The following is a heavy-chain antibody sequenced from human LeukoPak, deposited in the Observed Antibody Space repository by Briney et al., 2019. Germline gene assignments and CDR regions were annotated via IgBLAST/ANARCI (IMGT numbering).Heavy chain of an antibody. CDR1: GFPFSSYW. CDR3: ARPSDYGSGSPRWSGMDV. D-gene: IGHD3-10*01. V-gene: IGHV3-74*01. CDR2: INSDGSST. J-gene: IGHJ6*02. Sequence: PWGSLRLSCAASGFPFSSYWMHWVRQAPGKGLVWVSRINSDGSSTSYADSVKGRFTISRDNAKNTLYLQMNSLRAEDTAVYYCARPSDYGSGSPRWSGMDVWGQGTTVTVSS.